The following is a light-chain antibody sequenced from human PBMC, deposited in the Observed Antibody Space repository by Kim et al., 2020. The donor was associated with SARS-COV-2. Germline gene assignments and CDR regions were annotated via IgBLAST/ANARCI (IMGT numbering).Light chain of an antibody. J-gene: IGLJ2*01. V-gene: IGLV6-57*03. CDR2: EDD. CDR1: SGSIDDNY. CDR3: QSYNRDNVI. Sequence: GKTVTISSTHSSGSIDDNYVQWYQQRPGGVPTTVIYEDDQRPSGVSDRFSGSIDNSSNSASLTISGLRTEDEADYYCQSYNRDNVIFGGGTQLTVL.